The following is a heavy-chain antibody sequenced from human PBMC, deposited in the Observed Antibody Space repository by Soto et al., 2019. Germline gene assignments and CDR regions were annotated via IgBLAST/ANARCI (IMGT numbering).Heavy chain of an antibody. Sequence: QVRLQESGPGLVKPSETLSLTCTVSGGSISRYYWSWIRQPPGKGLEWIGYMYNTGSAIYNPSLTSRVTISVDTSKNQFSLKLNSVTAADTAVYYCARDLWGYCGADCYPLDVWGQATTVTVSS. J-gene: IGHJ6*02. D-gene: IGHD2-21*02. CDR3: ARDLWGYCGADCYPLDV. CDR1: GGSISRYY. CDR2: MYNTGSA. V-gene: IGHV4-59*01.